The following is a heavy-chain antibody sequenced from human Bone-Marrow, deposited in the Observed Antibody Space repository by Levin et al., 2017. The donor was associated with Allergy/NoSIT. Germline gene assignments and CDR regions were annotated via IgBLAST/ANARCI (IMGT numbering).Heavy chain of an antibody. J-gene: IGHJ4*02. Sequence: GESLKISCAVTGVTFSNAWMSWVRQAPGKGLEWVGRIKSNIDGGTTAYAAPVKGRFIIAREDSKNTVFLEMNSLKSEDGAVYYCTTDPMICRGVSCYGPFASWGQGTLVTVSS. CDR1: GVTFSNAW. D-gene: IGHD2-15*01. V-gene: IGHV3-15*01. CDR2: IKSNIDGGTT. CDR3: TTDPMICRGVSCYGPFAS.